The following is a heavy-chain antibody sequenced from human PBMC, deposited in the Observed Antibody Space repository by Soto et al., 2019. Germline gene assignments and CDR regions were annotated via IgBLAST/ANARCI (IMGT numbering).Heavy chain of an antibody. D-gene: IGHD2-15*01. Sequence: ASVKVSCKASGGTFSSYAISWVRQAPGQGLEWMGGIIPIFGTANYAQKFQGRVTITADESTSTAYMELSSLRSEDTAVYYCASGGYCSGGSCYPYNWFDPWGQGTLVTVSS. V-gene: IGHV1-69*13. CDR1: GGTFSSYA. CDR2: IIPIFGTA. J-gene: IGHJ5*02. CDR3: ASGGYCSGGSCYPYNWFDP.